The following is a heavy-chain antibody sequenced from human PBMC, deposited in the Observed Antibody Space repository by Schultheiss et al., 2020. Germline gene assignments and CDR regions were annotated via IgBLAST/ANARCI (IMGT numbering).Heavy chain of an antibody. D-gene: IGHD6-19*01. Sequence: GGSLRLSCAASGFTFSSYSMNWVRQAPGKGLEWVSSISSSSSYIYYADSVKGRLTISRDNAKNSLYLQMNSLRAEDTAVYYCARPQVAVAATWGQGTLVTVSS. CDR1: GFTFSSYS. CDR2: ISSSSSYI. J-gene: IGHJ4*02. CDR3: ARPQVAVAAT. V-gene: IGHV3-21*01.